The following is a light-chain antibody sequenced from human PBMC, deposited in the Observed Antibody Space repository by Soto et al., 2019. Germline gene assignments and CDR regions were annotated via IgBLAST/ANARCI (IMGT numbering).Light chain of an antibody. CDR1: SNDIGDNDY. V-gene: IGLV2-14*01. CDR2: AAA. J-gene: IGLJ2*01. Sequence: QSALTQPASVSGSPGQSITISCTGTSNDIGDNDYVSWYQHHPGRAPKILIYAAANRPSGLYHFISGSKSGNTASLTISGLPAEDEAYDFCASCTRTSTLVFGGGTKLTVL. CDR3: ASCTRTSTLV.